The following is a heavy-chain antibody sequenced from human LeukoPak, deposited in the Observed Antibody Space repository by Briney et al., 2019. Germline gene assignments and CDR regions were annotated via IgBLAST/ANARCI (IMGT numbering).Heavy chain of an antibody. Sequence: GGSLRLSCAASGFTVSSNYMSWVRQAPGKGLEWVSVIYGGGSTYYADSVKGRFTISRDNSKNTLYLQMNSLRAEDTAVYYCARDGSESSSWYYWGQGTLVTVSS. CDR1: GFTVSSNY. CDR2: IYGGGST. D-gene: IGHD6-13*01. CDR3: ARDGSESSSWYY. V-gene: IGHV3-53*01. J-gene: IGHJ4*02.